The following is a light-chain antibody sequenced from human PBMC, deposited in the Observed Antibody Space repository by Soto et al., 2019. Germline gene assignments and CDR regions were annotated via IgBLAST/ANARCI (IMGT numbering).Light chain of an antibody. J-gene: IGKJ2*01. Sequence: EIVLTQSPGTLSLSPGERATLSCRASQSVSSSYLAWYQQKPGQAPRHLIYGASSRDTSIPDRFSGSGSGTEVTLTISRLEPEEFAVYYWQQYGSSSYTFGQGTKLEIK. V-gene: IGKV3-20*01. CDR1: QSVSSSY. CDR3: QQYGSSSYT. CDR2: GAS.